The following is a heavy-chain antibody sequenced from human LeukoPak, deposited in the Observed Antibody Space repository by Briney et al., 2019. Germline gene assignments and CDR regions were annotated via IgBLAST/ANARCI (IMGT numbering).Heavy chain of an antibody. Sequence: SETLSLTCAVYGGSFSSYYWGWIRQPPGKGLEWIGYIYYSGSTNYNPSLKSRVTISVDTSKNQFSLKLSSVTAADTAVYYCARILRFLEWTETYYFDYWGQGTLVTVSS. J-gene: IGHJ4*02. V-gene: IGHV4-59*01. CDR1: GGSFSSYY. CDR3: ARILRFLEWTETYYFDY. D-gene: IGHD3-3*01. CDR2: IYYSGST.